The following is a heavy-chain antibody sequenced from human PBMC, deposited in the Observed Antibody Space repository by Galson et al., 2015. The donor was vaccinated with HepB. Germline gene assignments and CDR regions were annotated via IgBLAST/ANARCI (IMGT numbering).Heavy chain of an antibody. CDR1: GFTFSSYA. Sequence: SLRLSCAASGFTFSSYAMHWVRQAPGKGLEWVAVISYDGSNKYYADSVKGRFTISRDNSKNTLYLQMNSLRAKDTAVYYCARGEGGDYGPNYFDYWGQGTLVTVSS. CDR2: ISYDGSNK. D-gene: IGHD4-17*01. CDR3: ARGEGGDYGPNYFDY. J-gene: IGHJ4*02. V-gene: IGHV3-30*04.